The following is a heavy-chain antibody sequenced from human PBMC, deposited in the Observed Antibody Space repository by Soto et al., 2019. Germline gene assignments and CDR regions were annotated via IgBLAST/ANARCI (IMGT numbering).Heavy chain of an antibody. CDR2: IYYSGST. D-gene: IGHD2-15*01. V-gene: IGHV4-59*08. J-gene: IGHJ5*02. Sequence: SETLSLTCTVSGGSISSYYWSWIRQPPGKGLEWIGYIYYSGSTNYDPSLKSRVTISVDTSKNQFSLKLSSVTAADTAVYYCARGRGWFDPWGQGTLVTVSS. CDR1: GGSISSYY. CDR3: ARGRGWFDP.